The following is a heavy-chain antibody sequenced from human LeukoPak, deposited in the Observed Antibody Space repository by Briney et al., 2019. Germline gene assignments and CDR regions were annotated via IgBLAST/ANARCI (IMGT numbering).Heavy chain of an antibody. CDR3: ARSYSNHLFGMDV. D-gene: IGHD4-11*01. V-gene: IGHV3-66*01. CDR2: MYSGGST. J-gene: IGHJ6*02. CDR1: GFTVSSYY. Sequence: GGSLRLSCAASGFTVSSYYMTWVRQAPGKGLEWVSVMYSGGSTYYADSVKGRVAISRDNSQNTVFLQMNSVRVEDTAVYYCARSYSNHLFGMDVWGQGTAVTVS.